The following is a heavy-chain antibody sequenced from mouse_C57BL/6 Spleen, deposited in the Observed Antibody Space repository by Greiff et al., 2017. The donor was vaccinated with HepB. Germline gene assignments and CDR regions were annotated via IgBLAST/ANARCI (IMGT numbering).Heavy chain of an antibody. J-gene: IGHJ3*01. V-gene: IGHV5-9*01. CDR3: ARQHSNYAWFAY. CDR2: ISGGGGNT. D-gene: IGHD2-5*01. CDR1: GFTFSSYT. Sequence: EVQGVESGGGLVKPGGSLKLSCAASGFTFSSYTMSWVRQTPEKRLEWVATISGGGGNTYYPDSVKGRFTISRDNAKNTLYLQMSSLRSEDTALYYCARQHSNYAWFAYWGQGTLVTVSA.